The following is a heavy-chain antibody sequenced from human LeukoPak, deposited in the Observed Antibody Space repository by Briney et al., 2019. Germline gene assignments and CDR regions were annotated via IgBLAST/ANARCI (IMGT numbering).Heavy chain of an antibody. CDR2: IKEDGSEK. V-gene: IGHV3-7*01. CDR1: GFTFSRYW. J-gene: IGHJ4*02. Sequence: PGGSLRLSCAASGFTFSRYWMNWVRQAPGKGLEWVASIKEDGSEKSYVDSVKGRFTISRDNARNSLYLQMNSLRAGDTAVYYCVSCGTTTCIIRFDHWGQGTLVTVSS. D-gene: IGHD2-2*01. CDR3: VSCGTTTCIIRFDH.